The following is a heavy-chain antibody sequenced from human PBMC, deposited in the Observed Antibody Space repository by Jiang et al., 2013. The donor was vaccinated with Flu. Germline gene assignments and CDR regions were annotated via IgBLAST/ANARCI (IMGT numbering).Heavy chain of an antibody. CDR3: AVGIAAAGTYYYYGMDV. V-gene: IGHV1-69*06. D-gene: IGHD6-13*01. Sequence: GTFSSYAISWVRQAPGQGLEWMGGIIPIFGTANYAQKSQGRVTITADKSTSTAYMELSSLRSEDTAVYYCAVGIAAAGTYYYYGMDVWGQGTTVTVSS. J-gene: IGHJ6*02. CDR1: GTFSSYA. CDR2: IIPIFGTA.